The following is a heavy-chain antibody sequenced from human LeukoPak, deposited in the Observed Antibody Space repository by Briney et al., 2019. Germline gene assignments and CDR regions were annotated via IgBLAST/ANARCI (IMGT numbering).Heavy chain of an antibody. Sequence: GGSLRLSCAASGFTFSSYAMHWVRQAPGKGLEWVAVISYDGSNKYYADSVKGRFTISRDNSKNSLYLQMNSLRAEDTALYYCAKAGTAMVTRNYFDYWGQGTLVTVSS. CDR1: GFTFSSYA. CDR2: ISYDGSNK. D-gene: IGHD5-18*01. CDR3: AKAGTAMVTRNYFDY. J-gene: IGHJ4*02. V-gene: IGHV3-30*04.